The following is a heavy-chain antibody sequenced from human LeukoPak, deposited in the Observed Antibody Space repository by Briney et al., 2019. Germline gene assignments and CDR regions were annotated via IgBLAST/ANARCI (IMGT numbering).Heavy chain of an antibody. D-gene: IGHD3-3*01. V-gene: IGHV3-20*04. CDR3: ARDLDDFWSGYRLPMDV. Sequence: PGGSLRLSCAASGLTFDDYGMSWVRQAPGKGLEWVSGINWNGGSTGYADSVKGRFTISRDNAKNSLYLQMNSLRAEDTALYYCARDLDDFWSGYRLPMDVWGKGTTVTVSS. CDR1: GLTFDDYG. CDR2: INWNGGST. J-gene: IGHJ6*04.